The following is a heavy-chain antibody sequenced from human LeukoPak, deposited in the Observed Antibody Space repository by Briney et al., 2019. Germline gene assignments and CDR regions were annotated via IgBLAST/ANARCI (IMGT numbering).Heavy chain of an antibody. V-gene: IGHV3-64*01. D-gene: IGHD3-10*01. J-gene: IGHJ4*02. Sequence: GGSLRLSCAASGFTFGSYAMHWVRQAPGKGLEYVSAISSNGGSTYYANSVKGRFTISRDNSKNTLYLQMGSLRAEDMAVYYCARVVVRGVPDYWGQGTLVTVSS. CDR3: ARVVVRGVPDY. CDR1: GFTFGSYA. CDR2: ISSNGGST.